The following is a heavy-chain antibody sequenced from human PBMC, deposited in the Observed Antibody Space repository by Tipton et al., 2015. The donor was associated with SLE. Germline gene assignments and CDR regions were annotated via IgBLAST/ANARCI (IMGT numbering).Heavy chain of an antibody. CDR2: INHSGST. CDR3: ARGIGGFGKLFRRGYFDY. Sequence: TLSLTCAVYGGSFSGYYWNWIRQPPGKGLEWIGEINHSGSTNSNPSLKRRVNISVDTSKNQFSLKLSSVTAADTAVYYCARGIGGFGKLFRRGYFDYWGQGTLVTVSS. V-gene: IGHV4-34*01. D-gene: IGHD3-10*01. J-gene: IGHJ4*02. CDR1: GGSFSGYY.